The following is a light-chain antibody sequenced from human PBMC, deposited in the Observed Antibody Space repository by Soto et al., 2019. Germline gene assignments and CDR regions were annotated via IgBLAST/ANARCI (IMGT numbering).Light chain of an antibody. V-gene: IGKV3-11*01. J-gene: IGKJ5*01. Sequence: EIVLTQSPATLSLSPGERATLSCRASQSVSSYLAWYQQKPGQAPRLLIYDASNRATGIPARFGGSGSGTDFPLTISSLEPEDFAVYYCQQRSNWPPITFGQGTRLEIK. CDR3: QQRSNWPPIT. CDR2: DAS. CDR1: QSVSSY.